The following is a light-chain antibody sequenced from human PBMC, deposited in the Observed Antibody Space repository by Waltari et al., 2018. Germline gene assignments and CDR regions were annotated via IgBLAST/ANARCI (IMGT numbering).Light chain of an antibody. CDR2: DVI. J-gene: IGLJ2*01. V-gene: IGLV2-8*01. Sequence: QSALTQPHSASGSPGQSVTISCTVTDRDVGGFRFVSLYQQHPGQAPRLIIYDVIKRPSGVPDRFSGSKSGNTASLTVSGLQPEDEADYFCCSFSGANNVLFGGGTKLTVL. CDR1: DRDVGGFRF. CDR3: CSFSGANNVL.